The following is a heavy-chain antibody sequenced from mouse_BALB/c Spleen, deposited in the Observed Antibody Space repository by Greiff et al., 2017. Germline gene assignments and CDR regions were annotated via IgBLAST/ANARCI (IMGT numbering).Heavy chain of an antibody. CDR2: ISSGSSTI. J-gene: IGHJ4*01. Sequence: EVMLVESGGGLVQPGGSRKLSCAASGFTFSSFGMHWVRQAPEKGLEWVAYISSGSSTIYYADTVKGRFTISRDNPKNTLFLQMTSLRSEDTAMYYCARFLLRGYYAMDYWGQGTSVTVSS. CDR3: ARFLLRGYYAMDY. D-gene: IGHD1-1*01. V-gene: IGHV5-17*02. CDR1: GFTFSSFG.